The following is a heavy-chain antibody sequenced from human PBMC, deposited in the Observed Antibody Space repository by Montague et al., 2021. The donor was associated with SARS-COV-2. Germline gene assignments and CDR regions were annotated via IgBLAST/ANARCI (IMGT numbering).Heavy chain of an antibody. D-gene: IGHD3-10*01. CDR3: ARPLVRGVPKAFDI. CDR1: GGSITRNYY. V-gene: IGHV4-39*01. Sequence: SETLSLTCTVSGGSITRNYYWGWIRQPPGKGLEWVGNIYYSGTTXINPSLKSRVIISVDASKNQFSLNLTSVTAADTAVYYCARPLVRGVPKAFDIWGQGALVIVSS. J-gene: IGHJ3*02. CDR2: IYYSGTT.